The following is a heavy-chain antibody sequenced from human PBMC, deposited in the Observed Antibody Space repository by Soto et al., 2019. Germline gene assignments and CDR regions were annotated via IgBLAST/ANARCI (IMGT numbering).Heavy chain of an antibody. Sequence: EVQLVESGGGLVQPGGSLRLSCAASGFSFDSFSMDWVRQAPGKGLEWVSYISSGSGSIYYADSVKGRFTISRDNAKNSLSLQMNSQRAEDTAVYYCAKLTGGSSWHPLDSWGQGTLVTVSS. CDR3: AKLTGGSSWHPLDS. CDR1: GFSFDSFS. J-gene: IGHJ4*02. D-gene: IGHD6-13*01. V-gene: IGHV3-48*04. CDR2: ISSGSGSI.